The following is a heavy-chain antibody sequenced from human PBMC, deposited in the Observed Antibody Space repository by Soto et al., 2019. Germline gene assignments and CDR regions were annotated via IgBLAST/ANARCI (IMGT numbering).Heavy chain of an antibody. V-gene: IGHV1-69*01. CDR2: SIPIFGTA. J-gene: IGHJ6*02. CDR3: ERVRFPTSEGAGTTSDYCYGMDV. D-gene: IGHD1-1*01. CDR1: GGTFSSYA. Sequence: QVQLVQSGAEVKKPGSSVKVSCKASGGTFSSYAISWVRQAPGQGLEWMGGSIPIFGTANYAQKFQGRVTITADEPTSTADTELSSLRSEETAVEEGERVRFPTSEGAGTTSDYCYGMDVWGQGTTVTVSS.